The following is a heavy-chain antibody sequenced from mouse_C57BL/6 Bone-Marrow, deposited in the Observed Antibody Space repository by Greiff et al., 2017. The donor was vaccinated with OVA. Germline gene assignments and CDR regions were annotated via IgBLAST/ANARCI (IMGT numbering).Heavy chain of an antibody. J-gene: IGHJ1*03. CDR2: ISYDGSN. CDR1: GYSITSGYY. CDR3: ARDQAYGNYDYWYFDV. D-gene: IGHD2-1*01. V-gene: IGHV3-6*01. Sequence: EVKLMESGPGLVKPSQSLSLTCSVTGYSITSGYYWNWIRQFPGNKLEWMGYISYDGSNNYNPSLKNRISITRDTSKNQFFLKLNSVTTEDTATYYCARDQAYGNYDYWYFDVWGTGTTVTVSS.